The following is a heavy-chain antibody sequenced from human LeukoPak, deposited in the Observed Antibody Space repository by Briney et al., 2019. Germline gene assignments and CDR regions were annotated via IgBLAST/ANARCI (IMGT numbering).Heavy chain of an antibody. D-gene: IGHD6-13*01. V-gene: IGHV3-23*01. J-gene: IGHJ6*03. CDR2: ISGSGGTT. CDR1: GFTFSSYG. Sequence: GGSLRLSCAASGFTFSSYGMNWVRQAPGKGLEWVSGISGSGGTTYYADSVRGRFTISRDNSKNTLYLQMNSLRAEDTAVYYCARVGYSSSWLDYYYYYYYMDVWGKGTTVTISS. CDR3: ARVGYSSSWLDYYYYYYYMDV.